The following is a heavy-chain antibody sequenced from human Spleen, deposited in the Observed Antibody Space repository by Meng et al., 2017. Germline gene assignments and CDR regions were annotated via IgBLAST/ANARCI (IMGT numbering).Heavy chain of an antibody. CDR1: GGSISSSSYY. J-gene: IGHJ4*02. V-gene: IGHV4-39*07. CDR3: ARDERAWFGELLNYY. D-gene: IGHD3-10*01. Sequence: SETLSLTCTVSGGSISSSSYYWGWIRQPPGKGLEWIGSIYYSGSTYYNPSLKSRVTISVDTSKNQFSLKLSSVTAADTAVYYCARDERAWFGELLNYYWGQGTLVTVSS. CDR2: IYYSGST.